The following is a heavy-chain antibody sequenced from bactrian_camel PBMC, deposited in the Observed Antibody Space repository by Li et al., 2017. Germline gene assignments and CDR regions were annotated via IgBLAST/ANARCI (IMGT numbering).Heavy chain of an antibody. J-gene: IGHJ4*01. Sequence: QVQLVESGGGSVQSGESLRLSCGTSGDTFSGRCVAWFRQAPGKEREGVASIYTGAGSTFYTDAVKGRFTVSQDTAENMVYLQMNNLKPEDTGTYVCATHSRRNFYKCDSWRQRGLDHWGQGTQVTVS. CDR1: GDTFSGRC. CDR3: ATHSRRNFYKCDSWRQRGLDH. V-gene: IGHV3S1*01. D-gene: IGHD6*01. CDR2: IYTGAGST.